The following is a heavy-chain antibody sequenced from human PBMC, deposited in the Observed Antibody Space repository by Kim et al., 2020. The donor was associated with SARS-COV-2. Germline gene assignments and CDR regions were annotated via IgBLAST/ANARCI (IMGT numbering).Heavy chain of an antibody. J-gene: IGHJ4*02. Sequence: SETLSLTCAVYGGSFSGYYWSWIRQPPGKGLEWIGEINHSGSTNYNPSLKSRVTISVDTSKNQFSLKLSSVTAADTAVYYCARVSYDDYGVYWGQGTLVTVSS. V-gene: IGHV4-34*01. CDR2: INHSGST. D-gene: IGHD4-17*01. CDR1: GGSFSGYY. CDR3: ARVSYDDYGVY.